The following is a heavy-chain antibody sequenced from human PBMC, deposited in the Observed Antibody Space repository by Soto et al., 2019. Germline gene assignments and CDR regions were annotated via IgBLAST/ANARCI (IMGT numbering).Heavy chain of an antibody. J-gene: IGHJ5*02. Sequence: SETLSLTCTVSGGSISSYYWSWIRQPPRKGLEWIGNIYFSGSTNYNPPLRSRVTISVDTSKNQFSLMLSSVPAADTAVYYCARAPDILTGYYKIWFDPWGQGTLVTVSS. CDR2: IYFSGST. CDR3: ARAPDILTGYYKIWFDP. CDR1: GGSISSYY. D-gene: IGHD3-9*01. V-gene: IGHV4-59*01.